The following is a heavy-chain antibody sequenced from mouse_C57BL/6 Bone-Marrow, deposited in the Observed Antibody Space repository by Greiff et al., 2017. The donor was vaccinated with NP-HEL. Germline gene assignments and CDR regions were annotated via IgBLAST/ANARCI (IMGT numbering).Heavy chain of an antibody. CDR2: ISDGGSYT. D-gene: IGHD1-1*01. Sequence: EVQLVESGGGLVKPGGSLKLSCAASGFTFSSYAMSWVRQTPEKRLEWVATISDGGSYTYYPDNVKGRFTISRDNAKNNLYLQMSHLKSEDTAMYYCARKRDLSDFDYWGQGTTLTVSS. CDR1: GFTFSSYA. V-gene: IGHV5-4*01. CDR3: ARKRDLSDFDY. J-gene: IGHJ2*01.